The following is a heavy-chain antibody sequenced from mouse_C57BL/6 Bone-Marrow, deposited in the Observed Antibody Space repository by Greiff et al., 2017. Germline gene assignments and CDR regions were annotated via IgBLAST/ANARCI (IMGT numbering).Heavy chain of an antibody. CDR1: GFNIKHTY. CDR2: IDPANGNT. Sequence: VQLKESVAELVRPGASVKLSCTASGFNIKHTYMHWVKQRPEQGLEWIGRIDPANGNTKYAPKFQGKAPITADTSSNTADLQLSSLTSEDTAIYYCARSPGLAYSFDYWGQGTTLTVSS. CDR3: ARSPGLAYSFDY. D-gene: IGHD3-3*01. J-gene: IGHJ2*01. V-gene: IGHV14-3*01.